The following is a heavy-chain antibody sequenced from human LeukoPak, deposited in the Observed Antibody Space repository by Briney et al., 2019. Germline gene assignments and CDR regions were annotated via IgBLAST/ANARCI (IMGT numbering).Heavy chain of an antibody. V-gene: IGHV3-11*01. CDR3: ARRRMVQWRYYFDY. J-gene: IGHJ4*02. Sequence: PGGSLRLSCAASGFTFSDYYMSWIRQAPGKGLEWVSYISSSGSTIYYADSVKGRFTISRDNAKNSLYLQMNSLRAEDTALYHCARRRMVQWRYYFDYWGQGTLVTVSS. CDR2: ISSSGSTI. CDR1: GFTFSDYY. D-gene: IGHD6-19*01.